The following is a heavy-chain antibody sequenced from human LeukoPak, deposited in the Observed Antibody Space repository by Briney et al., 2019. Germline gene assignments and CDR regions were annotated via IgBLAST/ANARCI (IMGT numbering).Heavy chain of an antibody. CDR1: GYTFTGYY. CDR2: INPNSGGT. Sequence: ASVKVSCKASGYTFTGYYMHWVRQAPGQGLEWMGWINPNSGGTNYAQKFQDRVTMTRDTSISTAYMELSRLRSDDTAVYYCARVLEPAAIDAFDIWGQGTMVTVSS. CDR3: ARVLEPAAIDAFDI. V-gene: IGHV1-2*02. J-gene: IGHJ3*02. D-gene: IGHD2-2*01.